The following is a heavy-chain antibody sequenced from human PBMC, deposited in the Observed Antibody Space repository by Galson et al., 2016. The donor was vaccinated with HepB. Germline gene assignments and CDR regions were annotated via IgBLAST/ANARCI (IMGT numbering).Heavy chain of an antibody. CDR1: GGSISSSDW. D-gene: IGHD2-15*01. CDR2: IYHSGST. CDR3: ARGGLYPYYFDY. Sequence: SETLSLTCAVSGGSISSSDWWSGVRQPPGKGLEWNGEIYHSGSTNHNPSLKSRVTISVDKSKNQFSLKLSSVTAADTAVYSCARGGLYPYYFDYWGQGTLVTVSS. V-gene: IGHV4-4*02. J-gene: IGHJ4*02.